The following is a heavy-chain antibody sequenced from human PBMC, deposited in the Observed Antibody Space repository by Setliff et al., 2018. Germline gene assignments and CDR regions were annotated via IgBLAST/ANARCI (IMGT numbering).Heavy chain of an antibody. Sequence: GGSLRLSCAASGFTFDDYGMSWVRQAPGKGLEWVAVISYDGSNKYYADSVKGRFNISRDNSKNTLYLQMNSLRAEDTAVYYCSTLRETDYWGQGTLVTVSS. J-gene: IGHJ4*02. CDR2: ISYDGSNK. CDR3: STLRETDY. D-gene: IGHD3-10*01. CDR1: GFTFDDYG. V-gene: IGHV3-30*03.